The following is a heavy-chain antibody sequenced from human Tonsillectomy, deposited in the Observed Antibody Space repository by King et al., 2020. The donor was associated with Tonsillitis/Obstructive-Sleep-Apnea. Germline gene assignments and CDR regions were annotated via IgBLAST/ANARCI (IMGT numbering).Heavy chain of an antibody. J-gene: IGHJ4*02. CDR1: GGSFSGYY. V-gene: IGHV4-34*01. CDR3: ARGQGQWLVRGSPKPYYFDY. Sequence: VQLQQWGAGLLKPSETLFLTCAVYGGSFSGYYWSWIRQPPGKGLEWIGEINHSGSTNYNPSLKSRVTISVDTSKNQFSLKLSSVTAADTAVYYCARGQGQWLVRGSPKPYYFDYWGQGTLVTVSS. D-gene: IGHD6-19*01. CDR2: INHSGST.